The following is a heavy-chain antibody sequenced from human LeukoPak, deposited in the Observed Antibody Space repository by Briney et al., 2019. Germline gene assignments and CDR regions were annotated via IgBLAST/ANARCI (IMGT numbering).Heavy chain of an antibody. CDR1: GYTFTSYA. CDR3: AREGMLTGLRDGYYYDSSGYYY. D-gene: IGHD3-22*01. V-gene: IGHV1-3*01. Sequence: GASVKVSCKASGYTFTSYAMHWVRQAPGERLEWMGWINAGNGNTKYSQKFQGRVTITRDTSASTAYMELSSLRSEDTAVYYCAREGMLTGLRDGYYYDSSGYYYWGQGTLVTVSS. CDR2: INAGNGNT. J-gene: IGHJ4*02.